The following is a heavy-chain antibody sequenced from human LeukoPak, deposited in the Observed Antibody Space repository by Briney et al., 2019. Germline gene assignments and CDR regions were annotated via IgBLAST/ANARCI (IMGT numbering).Heavy chain of an antibody. CDR3: ARARRGVVFNYFDY. CDR1: GFTIDNFY. V-gene: IGHV3-7*01. D-gene: IGHD3-16*01. Sequence: GGSLRLSCTASGFTIDNFYMSWVRQAPGKGLEWVANIDEAGKDRYYADSVKGRFTISRDNTKNSLHLDMTSLRAEDTATYFCARARRGVVFNYFDYWGQGVLVPVSS. CDR2: IDEAGKDR. J-gene: IGHJ4*01.